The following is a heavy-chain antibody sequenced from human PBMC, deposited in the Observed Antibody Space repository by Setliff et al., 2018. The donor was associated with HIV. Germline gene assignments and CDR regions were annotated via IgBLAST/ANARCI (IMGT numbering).Heavy chain of an antibody. CDR2: ISGSGIGS. J-gene: IGHJ5*02. D-gene: IGHD3-10*01. CDR1: GFTFDDYA. V-gene: IGHV3-23*01. Sequence: PGGSLRLSCAASGFTFDDYAVSWVRQAPGKGLEWVSAISGSGIGSYYPDSVKGRFTISRDNSKNTLFLQMNSLRAEDTAVYYCAKDRRYYYGSGSYAAETWGQGTLVTVSS. CDR3: AKDRRYYYGSGSYAAET.